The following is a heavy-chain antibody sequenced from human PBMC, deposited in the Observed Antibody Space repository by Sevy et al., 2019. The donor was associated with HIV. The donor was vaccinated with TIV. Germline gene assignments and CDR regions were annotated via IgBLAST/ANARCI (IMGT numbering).Heavy chain of an antibody. CDR2: ISPYDGNR. CDR1: GYTFTSYG. V-gene: IGHV1-18*01. CDR3: ARDVRFTLGRGDIKDFYAMDV. Sequence: ASVKVSCKASGYTFTSYGISWVRQAPGRGLEWLGWISPYDGNRNHIQKLQGRATMTPDTSMNTAYMERRSQRSDDTAVYYCARDVRFTLGRGDIKDFYAMDVWGQGTTVTVSS. D-gene: IGHD3-10*01. J-gene: IGHJ6*02.